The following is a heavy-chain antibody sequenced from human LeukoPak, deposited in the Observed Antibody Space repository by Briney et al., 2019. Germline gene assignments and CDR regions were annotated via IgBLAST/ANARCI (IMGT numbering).Heavy chain of an antibody. D-gene: IGHD6-19*01. J-gene: IGHJ4*02. CDR1: GFTFSSYG. CDR2: ISYDGNNK. CDR3: AKDRGSGWYEIDY. Sequence: PGRSLRLSCAASGFTFSSYGMHWVSQAPGKGLEWVAVISYDGNNKYYADSVKGRFTISRDNSKNTLYLQMNSLRAEDTAVYYCAKDRGSGWYEIDYWGQGTLVTVSS. V-gene: IGHV3-30*18.